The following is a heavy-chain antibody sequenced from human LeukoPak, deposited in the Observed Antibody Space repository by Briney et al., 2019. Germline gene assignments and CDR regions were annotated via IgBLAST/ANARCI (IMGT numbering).Heavy chain of an antibody. Sequence: GKSLRLSCAASGFTFNNYGMHWVRQAPGKGLEWVAVISYDGRNKHYPDSVKGRFTISRDISTDTLRLQMDSLRTEDTAVYYCAKGPLRGTAAAIDYWGQGTLVTVSS. D-gene: IGHD2-2*01. CDR2: ISYDGRNK. V-gene: IGHV3-30*18. CDR1: GFTFNNYG. J-gene: IGHJ4*02. CDR3: AKGPLRGTAAAIDY.